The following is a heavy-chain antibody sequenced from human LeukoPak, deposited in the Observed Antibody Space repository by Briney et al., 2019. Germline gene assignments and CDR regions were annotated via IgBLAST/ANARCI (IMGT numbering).Heavy chain of an antibody. D-gene: IGHD3-10*01. Sequence: PGGSLRLSCATSGSIVSTSNMNWVRQAPGKGLEWVSFMSSSSRTIYYADSVKGRVSISRDNAKNSLYLQMNSLRDEDTAIYYCAIFGLGSGSRDYWGQGTLVTVSS. CDR2: MSSSSRTI. CDR1: GSIVSTSN. J-gene: IGHJ4*02. CDR3: AIFGLGSGSRDY. V-gene: IGHV3-48*02.